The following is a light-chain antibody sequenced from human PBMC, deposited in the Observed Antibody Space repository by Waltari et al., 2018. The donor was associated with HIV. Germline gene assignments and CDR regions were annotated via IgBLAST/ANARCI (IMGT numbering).Light chain of an antibody. Sequence: QSALPQPASVSGSPGQSITISCTGTSRYVGGYNYVSWYHQHPGKAPKLMIYDVSNRPSGVANRFSGSKSGNTASLTISGLKAEDEAEYYCSSYTSSSTPWVFGGGTKLTVL. CDR2: DVS. CDR1: SRYVGGYNY. CDR3: SSYTSSSTPWV. J-gene: IGLJ3*02. V-gene: IGLV2-14*03.